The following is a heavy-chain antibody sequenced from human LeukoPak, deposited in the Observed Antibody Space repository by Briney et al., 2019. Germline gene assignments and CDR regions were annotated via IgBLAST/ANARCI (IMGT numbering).Heavy chain of an antibody. J-gene: IGHJ4*02. V-gene: IGHV3-23*01. CDR1: GFIFSNYA. D-gene: IGHD3-9*01. Sequence: GGSLRLSCAASGFIFSNYAMSWVRQAPGKGLEWVSTLSVITATPYYADSMRGRFTISRDNSKNTLYLQMNSLRAEDTAIYYCAKVYYDILTGYSRHFDCWGQGILVTVSS. CDR3: AKVYYDILTGYSRHFDC. CDR2: LSVITATP.